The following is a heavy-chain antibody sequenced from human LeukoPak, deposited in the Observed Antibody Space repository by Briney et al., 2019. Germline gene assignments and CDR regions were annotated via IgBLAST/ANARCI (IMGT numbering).Heavy chain of an antibody. Sequence: SETLSLTCAVYGGSFSGYYWSWIRQPPGKGLEWIGEINHSGSTNYNPSLKSRVTISVDTSKNQFSLKLSSVTAADTAVYYCARAYYFWSGELDYWGQGTLVTVSS. CDR3: ARAYYFWSGELDY. J-gene: IGHJ4*02. CDR1: GGSFSGYY. D-gene: IGHD3-3*01. CDR2: INHSGST. V-gene: IGHV4-34*01.